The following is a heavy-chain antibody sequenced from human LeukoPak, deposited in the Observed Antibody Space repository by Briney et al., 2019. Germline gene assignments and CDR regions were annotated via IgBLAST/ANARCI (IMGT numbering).Heavy chain of an antibody. CDR3: ARLNSHYPGDYYYYYYMDV. V-gene: IGHV4-4*09. J-gene: IGHJ6*03. CDR1: GGSISSYY. Sequence: KPSETLSLTCTVSGGSISSYYWSWIRQPPGKGLEWIGYIYTSGSTNYNPSLKSRVTISVDTSKNQFSLKLSSVTAADTAVYYCARLNSHYPGDYYYYYYMDVWGKGTTVTVSS. D-gene: IGHD1-26*01. CDR2: IYTSGST.